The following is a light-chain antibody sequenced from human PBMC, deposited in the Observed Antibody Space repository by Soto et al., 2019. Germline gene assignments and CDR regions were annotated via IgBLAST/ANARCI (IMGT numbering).Light chain of an antibody. Sequence: DIQMTQSPSTLSASLGDRVTITCRASQSMSSGLAWYQQKPGKAPRLLIYKAASLTSGVPSRFSGSGSGTDFTTTISLQQPDDFATYYRQQYNSLYTFGGGTKLEIK. CDR1: QSMSSG. CDR3: QQYNSLYT. CDR2: KAA. J-gene: IGKJ2*01. V-gene: IGKV1-5*03.